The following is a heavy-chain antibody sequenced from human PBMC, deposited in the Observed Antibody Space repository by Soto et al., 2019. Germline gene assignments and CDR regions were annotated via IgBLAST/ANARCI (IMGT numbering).Heavy chain of an antibody. J-gene: IGHJ6*02. CDR3: ARDKGYYYDSSGSHYYYGMDV. D-gene: IGHD3-22*01. Sequence: GGSLRLSCAASGFTFSSYSMNWVRQAPGKGLEWVSYISSSSSTIYYADSVKGRFTISRDNAKNSLYLQMNSLRDEDTAVYYCARDKGYYYDSSGSHYYYGMDVWGQGTTVTV. CDR1: GFTFSSYS. CDR2: ISSSSSTI. V-gene: IGHV3-48*02.